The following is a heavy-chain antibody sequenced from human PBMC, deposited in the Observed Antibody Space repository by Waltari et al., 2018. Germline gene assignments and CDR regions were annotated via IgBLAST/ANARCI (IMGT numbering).Heavy chain of an antibody. Sequence: EVQLVESGGGLGQSGGSLRITCEECGIIVSNDGRHWVRQGPGKGLVWVSRIDNGDGSGTSYADSVKGRFTISRDNAKNTLYLQMNSLRAEDTGVYYCARDHYYSKDVWGTGTTVTVSS. CDR3: ARDHYYSKDV. V-gene: IGHV3-74*01. J-gene: IGHJ6*04. CDR1: GIIVSNDG. CDR2: IDNGDGSGT.